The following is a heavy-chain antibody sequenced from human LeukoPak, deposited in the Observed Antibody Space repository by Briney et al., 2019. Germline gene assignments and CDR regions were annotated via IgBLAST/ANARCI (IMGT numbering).Heavy chain of an antibody. CDR3: AREDYESNAFDI. V-gene: IGHV4-34*01. D-gene: IGHD4-17*01. J-gene: IGHJ3*02. Sequence: ASETLSLTCAVYGGSFSGYYWSWIRQPPGKGLEWIGEINHSGSTNYNPSLKSRVTISVDTSKNQFSLKLSSVTAADTAVYYCAREDYESNAFDIWGQGTMVTVSS. CDR2: INHSGST. CDR1: GGSFSGYY.